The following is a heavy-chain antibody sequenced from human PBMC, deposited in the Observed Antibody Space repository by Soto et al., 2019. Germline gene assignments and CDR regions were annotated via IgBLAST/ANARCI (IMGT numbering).Heavy chain of an antibody. CDR1: GYTFTGYY. V-gene: IGHV1-2*04. CDR3: ARDTTSSGPYYYYGMDV. Sequence: ASVKVSCKASGYTFTGYYMHWVRQAPGQGLEWMGWINPNSGGTNYAQKFQGWVTMTRDTSISTAYMELSRLRSDDTAVYYCARDTTSSGPYYYYGMDVWGQGTTVTVS. J-gene: IGHJ6*02. D-gene: IGHD6-19*01. CDR2: INPNSGGT.